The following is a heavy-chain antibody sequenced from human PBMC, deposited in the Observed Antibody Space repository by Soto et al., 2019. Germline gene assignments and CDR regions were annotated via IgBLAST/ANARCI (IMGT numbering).Heavy chain of an antibody. V-gene: IGHV3-48*03. Sequence: EVQLVESGGGLVQPGGSLRLSCAASGFTFSSYEMNWVRQAPGKGLEWGSYISSSGSTIYHADPVKGRFTISRDNAKESLYLQMNSLRGEDTAVYYCAREGSSGWVDYWVQETLVTVSS. CDR3: AREGSSGWVDY. J-gene: IGHJ4*02. CDR1: GFTFSSYE. CDR2: ISSSGSTI. D-gene: IGHD6-19*01.